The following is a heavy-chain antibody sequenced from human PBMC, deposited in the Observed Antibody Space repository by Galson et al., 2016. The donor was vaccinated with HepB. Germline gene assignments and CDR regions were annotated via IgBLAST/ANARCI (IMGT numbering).Heavy chain of an antibody. CDR3: ARALVGATPLDY. J-gene: IGHJ4*01. CDR1: DGSIRYYY. V-gene: IGHV4-59*01. CDR2: IHYSGMT. Sequence: ETLSLTCTVSDGSIRYYYWNWIRQPPGKGLEWIGYIHYSGMTNYNPSLESRVTISVDTSNNQFSLKLSSVTAADTAVYYCARALVGATPLDYWGHGTLVTVSS. D-gene: IGHD1-26*01.